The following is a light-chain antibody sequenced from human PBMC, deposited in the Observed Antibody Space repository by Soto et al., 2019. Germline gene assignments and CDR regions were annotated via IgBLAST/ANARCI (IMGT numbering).Light chain of an antibody. CDR1: RSIRRW. CDR3: QQYDTFWT. J-gene: IGKJ1*01. CDR2: DAS. Sequence: DIQMTQFPSTLSASVGDRVSITCRASRSIRRWMAWYQQKPGGAPNLLIYDASTVESGVPSRFSGRGSGTEFTLTISILQPDVFATYYCQQYDTFWTFGQGTTVDIK. V-gene: IGKV1-5*01.